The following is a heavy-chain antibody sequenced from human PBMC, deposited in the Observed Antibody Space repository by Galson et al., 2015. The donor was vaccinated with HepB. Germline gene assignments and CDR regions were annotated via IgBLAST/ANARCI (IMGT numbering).Heavy chain of an antibody. CDR2: INTDGGIT. J-gene: IGHJ4*02. CDR1: GSTFSDHW. CDR3: AKDYAAACTYDS. Sequence: LRLSCAASGSTFSDHWMQWVRQPPGKGLMFVSRINTDGGITNYTDSVKGRFTISRDNAKGTLYLQMNSLRAEDTAVYYCAKDYAAACTYDSWGQGTLVTVSS. V-gene: IGHV3-74*01. D-gene: IGHD6-13*01.